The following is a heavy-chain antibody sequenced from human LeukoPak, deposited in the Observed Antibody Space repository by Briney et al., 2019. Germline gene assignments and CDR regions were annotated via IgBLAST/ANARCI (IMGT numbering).Heavy chain of an antibody. CDR3: ARHLLTFYGDYNYHPLDY. V-gene: IGHV1-18*01. CDR2: ISAYNGNT. D-gene: IGHD4-17*01. Sequence: ASVKVSCKASGYTFTSYGISWVRQAPGQGLEWMGWISAYNGNTNYAQKLQGRVTMTTDTSTSTAYMELRSLRSDDTAVYYCARHLLTFYGDYNYHPLDYWGQGTLVTVSS. CDR1: GYTFTSYG. J-gene: IGHJ4*02.